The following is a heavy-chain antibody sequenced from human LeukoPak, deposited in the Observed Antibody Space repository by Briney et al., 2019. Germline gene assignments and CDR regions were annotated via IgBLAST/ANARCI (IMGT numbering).Heavy chain of an antibody. CDR2: ISERGGST. Sequence: GGSLRLSCVISGISLSNYAMTWVRQAPGKGLEWVSYISERGGSTTYADSVKGRFTISRDTSLNTLYLQMNNLRAEDTAVYFCAKRGVVIRGLLVIGYHQEAYHYDFWGQGVLVTVSS. CDR3: AKRGVVIRGLLVIGYHQEAYHYDF. J-gene: IGHJ4*02. V-gene: IGHV3-23*01. D-gene: IGHD3-10*01. CDR1: GISLSNYA.